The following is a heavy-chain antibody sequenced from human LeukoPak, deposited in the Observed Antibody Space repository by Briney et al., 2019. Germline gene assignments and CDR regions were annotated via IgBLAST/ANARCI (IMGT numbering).Heavy chain of an antibody. CDR1: GASYNAYY. CDR3: AVGITILGVAASFDS. J-gene: IGHJ4*02. Sequence: SDTLSLTCAVYGASYNAYYWSWIRQPPGKGLEWIGDIDHRGTGTYNPSLKRRLTISADASKNQFSLKLNSVTDADTAVYYCAVGITILGVAASFDSWGQGNLVTVSS. CDR2: IDHRGTG. D-gene: IGHD3-3*01. V-gene: IGHV4-34*01.